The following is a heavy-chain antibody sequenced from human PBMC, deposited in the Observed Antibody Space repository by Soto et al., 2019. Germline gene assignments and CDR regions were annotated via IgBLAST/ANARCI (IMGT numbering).Heavy chain of an antibody. D-gene: IGHD4-17*01. CDR1: GGSFTGYF. J-gene: IGHJ4*02. Sequence: QVQLQQWGAGLLKPSETLSLTCTVYGGSFTGYFWTWIRQPPGKGLEWIGEVDHNGVTNYNPSLKSRVTVSLDTSKNQFSLRLTSVTAAATSIYFCARLTVAKVRTGPAYWGQGALVTVSS. V-gene: IGHV4-34*01. CDR2: VDHNGVT. CDR3: ARLTVAKVRTGPAY.